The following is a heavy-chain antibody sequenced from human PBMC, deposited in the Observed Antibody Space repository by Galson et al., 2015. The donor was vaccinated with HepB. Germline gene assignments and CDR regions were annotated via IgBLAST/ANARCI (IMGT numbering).Heavy chain of an antibody. V-gene: IGHV7-4-1*02. Sequence: SVKVSCKATGYTFTSYAMNWVRQAPGQGLEWMGWINTNTGNPTYAQGFTGRFVFSLDTSVSTAYLQISSLKAEDTAVYYCARVPYSGGWYYDYWGQGTLVTVSS. CDR1: GYTFTSYA. CDR3: ARVPYSGGWYYDY. CDR2: INTNTGNP. J-gene: IGHJ4*02. D-gene: IGHD6-19*01.